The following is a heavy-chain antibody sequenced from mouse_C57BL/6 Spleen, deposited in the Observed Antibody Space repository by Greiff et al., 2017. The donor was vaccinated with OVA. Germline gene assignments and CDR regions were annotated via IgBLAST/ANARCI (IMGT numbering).Heavy chain of an antibody. CDR3: GRTGDGSSYFDY. J-gene: IGHJ2*01. V-gene: IGHV1-69*01. CDR1: GYTFTSYW. D-gene: IGHD1-1*01. CDR2: IDPSDSYT. Sequence: QVQLQQPGAELVMPGASVKLSCKASGYTFTSYWMHWVKQRPGQGLEWIGEIDPSDSYTNYNQKFKGKSTLTVDKSSSTAYMQLSSLTSEDSAVYYCGRTGDGSSYFDYWGQGTTLTVSS.